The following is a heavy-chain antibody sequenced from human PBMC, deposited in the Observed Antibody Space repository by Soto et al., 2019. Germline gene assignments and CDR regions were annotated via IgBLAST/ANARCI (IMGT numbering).Heavy chain of an antibody. Sequence: GGSLRLSCAASGFTFSSYSMNWVRQAPGRGLEWVSYISSSSSTLFYADSVKGRFTISRDNAKNSLYLQMNSLRAEDAAVYYCARDPGGAYLYYFDCWGQGTLVTVSS. J-gene: IGHJ4*02. CDR1: GFTFSSYS. V-gene: IGHV3-48*01. CDR2: ISSSSSTL. D-gene: IGHD4-17*01. CDR3: ARDPGGAYLYYFDC.